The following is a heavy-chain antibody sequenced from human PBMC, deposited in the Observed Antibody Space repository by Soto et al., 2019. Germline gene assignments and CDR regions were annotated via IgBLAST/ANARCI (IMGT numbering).Heavy chain of an antibody. CDR2: INAGNGNT. CDR1: GYTFTSYA. Sequence: GASVKVSCKASGYTFTSYAMHWVRQAPGQRLEWMGWINAGNGNTKYSQKFQGRVTITRDTSASTAYMELSSLRSEDTAVYYCARAGGLGAVAADYWGQGTLVTVSS. V-gene: IGHV1-3*01. D-gene: IGHD6-19*01. J-gene: IGHJ4*02. CDR3: ARAGGLGAVAADY.